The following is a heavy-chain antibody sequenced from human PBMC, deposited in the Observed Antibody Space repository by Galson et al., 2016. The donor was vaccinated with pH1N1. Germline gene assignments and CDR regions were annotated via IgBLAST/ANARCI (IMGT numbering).Heavy chain of an antibody. Sequence: PALVKPTQTLTLTCTFSGFSLSTVGMRVSWIRQPPGKALEWLARMDWDDDKAYKTSLKNRLTISKDSSKNQVVLTMTNMDPVDTATYYCARNYYGSSGIYVSFDYLGQGTLVTVSS. CDR3: ARNYYGSSGIYVSFDY. J-gene: IGHJ4*02. CDR2: MDWDDDK. CDR1: GFSLSTVGMR. V-gene: IGHV2-70*04. D-gene: IGHD3-22*01.